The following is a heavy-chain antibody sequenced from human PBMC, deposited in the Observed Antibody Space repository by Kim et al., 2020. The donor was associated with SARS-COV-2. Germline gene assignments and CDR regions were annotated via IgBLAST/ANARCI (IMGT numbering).Heavy chain of an antibody. CDR1: GLTVTNY. J-gene: IGHJ4*02. V-gene: IGHV3-53*01. CDR3: AKLPGTIVPSPYY. Sequence: GGSLRLSCAASGLTVTNYMSWVRQAPERGLEWVSIIYPDGETHYADSVRGRFIISSDNSKNTLSLQMNSLRVDDTAVYYCAKLPGTIVPSPYYWGQGTLVTVSS. CDR2: IYPDGET. D-gene: IGHD1-7*01.